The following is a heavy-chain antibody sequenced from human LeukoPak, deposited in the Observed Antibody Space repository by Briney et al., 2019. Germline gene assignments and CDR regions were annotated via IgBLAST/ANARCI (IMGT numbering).Heavy chain of an antibody. CDR2: IYPGDSDT. CDR1: GYRFNSYW. Sequence: RGESLKISCKGSGYRFNSYWIGWVRQMPGKGLEWMGIIYPGDSDTRYSPSFQGQVTISADKSISTAYSQWSSLKAPDTGLYHCVRTVRYCSSTSRYRNFDYWGQGTLVTVSS. V-gene: IGHV5-51*01. J-gene: IGHJ4*02. D-gene: IGHD2-2*02. CDR3: VRTVRYCSSTSRYRNFDY.